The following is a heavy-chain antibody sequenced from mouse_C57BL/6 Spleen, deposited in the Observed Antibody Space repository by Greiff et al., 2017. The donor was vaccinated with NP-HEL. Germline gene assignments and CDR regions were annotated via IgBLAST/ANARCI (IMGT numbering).Heavy chain of an antibody. CDR2: IYPRDGST. J-gene: IGHJ2*01. V-gene: IGHV1-85*01. CDR1: GYTFTSYD. CDR3: ARRITTVVAPFDY. D-gene: IGHD1-1*01. Sequence: VKLMESGPELVKPGASVKLSCKASGYTFTSYDINWVKQRPGQGLEWIGWIYPRDGSTKYNEKFKGKATLTVDTSSSTAYMELHSLTSEDSAVYFCARRITTVVAPFDYWGQGTTLTVSS.